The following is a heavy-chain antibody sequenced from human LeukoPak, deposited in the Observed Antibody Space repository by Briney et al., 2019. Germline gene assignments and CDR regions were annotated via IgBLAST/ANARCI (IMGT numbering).Heavy chain of an antibody. CDR2: IWYDGSNK. CDR1: GFTFSTYW. V-gene: IGHV3-33*08. CDR3: ARGGQASVWGSYRYTLDY. J-gene: IGHJ4*02. Sequence: PGGSLRLSCAASGFTFSTYWMHWVRQAPGKGLEWVAVIWYDGSNKYYADSVKGRFTISRDNSKNTLYLQMNSLRAEDTAVYYCARGGQASVWGSYRYTLDYWGQGTLVTVSS. D-gene: IGHD3-16*02.